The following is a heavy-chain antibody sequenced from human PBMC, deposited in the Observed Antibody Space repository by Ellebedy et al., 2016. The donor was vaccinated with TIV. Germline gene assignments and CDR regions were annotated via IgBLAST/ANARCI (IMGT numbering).Heavy chain of an antibody. CDR2: IYDREKTI. D-gene: IGHD3-3*01. CDR1: GLTFSVHW. CDR3: ARDGPKGVGAPSC. Sequence: GGSLRLXXAASGLTFSVHWMHWVRQAPGKGLVWLSQIYDREKTISQADSVRGRFTISRDNSNNTLALQMNSLRADDTAMYYCARDGPKGVGAPSCWGQGTLVTVSS. J-gene: IGHJ4*02. V-gene: IGHV3-74*01.